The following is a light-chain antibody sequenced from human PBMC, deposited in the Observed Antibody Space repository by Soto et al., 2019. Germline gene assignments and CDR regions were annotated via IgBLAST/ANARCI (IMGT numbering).Light chain of an antibody. CDR1: QSINDW. V-gene: IGKV1-5*03. CDR3: QQYNSYSWT. Sequence: DIQMTQSPSTLSASVGDRVTITCRASQSINDWLAWFQQKPGKAPKVLIYKASNLESGVPSRFSGRGSGTEFTLTISSLQADDFATYYCQQYNSYSWTFGQGTKVEI. CDR2: KAS. J-gene: IGKJ1*01.